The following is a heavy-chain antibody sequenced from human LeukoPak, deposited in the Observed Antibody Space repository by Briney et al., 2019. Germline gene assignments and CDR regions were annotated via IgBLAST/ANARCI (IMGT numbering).Heavy chain of an antibody. CDR1: GFTFSNYA. D-gene: IGHD5-24*01. CDR3: ARAFRDVIFDS. Sequence: PGGSLRLSCAASGFTFSNYAMNWVRQTPRKGLEWVSGISDSGGSTYYADSVKGRFTISRDNSKNTLYLQMNSLRAEDTAVYYCARAFRDVIFDSWGQGTLVTVSS. J-gene: IGHJ4*02. CDR2: ISDSGGST. V-gene: IGHV3-23*01.